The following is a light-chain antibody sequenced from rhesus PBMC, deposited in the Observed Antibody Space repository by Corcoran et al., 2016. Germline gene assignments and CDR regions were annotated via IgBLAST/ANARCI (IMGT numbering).Light chain of an antibody. Sequence: DIQMTQSPSSLSASVGDRVTITCLASQGITNDVAWYQQKPGETPKLLIYEASTLQSGIPSRVSGSGSGTDFTLTISSLQSEDFATYYCQHYYSAPRTFGHGTKVEIK. CDR3: QHYYSAPRT. CDR1: QGITND. J-gene: IGKJ1*01. V-gene: IGKV1-25*01. CDR2: EAS.